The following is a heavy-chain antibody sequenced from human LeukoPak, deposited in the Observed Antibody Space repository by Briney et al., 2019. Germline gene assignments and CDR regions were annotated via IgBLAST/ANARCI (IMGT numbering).Heavy chain of an antibody. CDR1: GFTFSSCG. Sequence: PGGSLRLSCVGSGFTFSSCGMIWVRQTPGKGLEWVSVISGTGGTTYDADSVKGRFTISRDNSKNTLYLQMNSLRAEDTAVYYCVKSPLDLGYCSGGSCHYFDYWGQGTLVTVSS. J-gene: IGHJ4*02. CDR2: ISGTGGTT. V-gene: IGHV3-23*01. CDR3: VKSPLDLGYCSGGSCHYFDY. D-gene: IGHD2-15*01.